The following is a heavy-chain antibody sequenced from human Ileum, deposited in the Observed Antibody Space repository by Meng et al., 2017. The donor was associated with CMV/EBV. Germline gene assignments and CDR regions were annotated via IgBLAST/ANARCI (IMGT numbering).Heavy chain of an antibody. J-gene: IGHJ6*02. D-gene: IGHD5-18*01. Sequence: GESLKISCAASGFTFSSYGIHWVRQAPGKGLEWVAFTRYDGNDKYYADSVKGRFIISRDNSKNRAYLQMSSLRAEDTAVYYCAKGRRALYGYFVMDVWGQGTMVTVSS. CDR2: TRYDGNDK. CDR3: AKGRRALYGYFVMDV. V-gene: IGHV3-30*02. CDR1: GFTFSSYG.